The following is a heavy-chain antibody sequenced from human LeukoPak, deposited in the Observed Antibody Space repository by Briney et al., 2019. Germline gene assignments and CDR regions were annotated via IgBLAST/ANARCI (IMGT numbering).Heavy chain of an antibody. CDR1: GGSISSSSYY. V-gene: IGHV4-39*01. D-gene: IGHD1-26*01. CDR3: ARQCASVGATHYYYYYYMDV. Sequence: SETLSLTCTVSGGSISSSSYYWGWIRQPPGKGLEWIGSIYYSGSTYYNPSLKSRVTISVDTSKNQFSLKLSSVTAADTAVYYCARQCASVGATHYYYYYYMDVWGKGTTVTVSS. CDR2: IYYSGST. J-gene: IGHJ6*03.